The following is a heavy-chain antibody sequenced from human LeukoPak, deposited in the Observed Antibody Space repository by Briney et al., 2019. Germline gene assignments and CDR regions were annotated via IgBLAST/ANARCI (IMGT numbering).Heavy chain of an antibody. J-gene: IGHJ4*02. D-gene: IGHD2-15*01. CDR2: IYYSGST. CDR1: SGSISSYAYF. CDR3: AKDGGDIDNWGYRYS. V-gene: IGHV4-39*07. Sequence: SETLSLTCTVSSGSISSYAYFWGWIRQPPGKALEWIGTIYYSGSTYYNPSLESRVTISVDTSKNQFSLRLSSVTAADTAVYYCAKDGGDIDNWGYRYSWGQGTLVTVSS.